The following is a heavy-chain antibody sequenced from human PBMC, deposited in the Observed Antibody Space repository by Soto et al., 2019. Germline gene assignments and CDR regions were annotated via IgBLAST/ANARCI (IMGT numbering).Heavy chain of an antibody. CDR1: GYTFTTFW. CDR2: IDPGDTYA. D-gene: IGHD2-2*01. CDR3: ARIYCTTTTCDSWFDP. V-gene: IGHV5-10-1*01. J-gene: IGHJ5*02. Sequence: GESLRISCTGFGYTFTTFWISWVRQMPGKGLEWMGRIDPGDTYATYSPAFQGHVTISADKATSTAYLQWSSLKASDTAMYFCARIYCTTTTCDSWFDPWGQGTLVTVSS.